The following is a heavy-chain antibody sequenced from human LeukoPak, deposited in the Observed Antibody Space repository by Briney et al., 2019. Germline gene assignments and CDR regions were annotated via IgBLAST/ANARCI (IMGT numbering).Heavy chain of an antibody. CDR3: ARDPEWASVVVPAAIDY. CDR1: GFTFSSYS. CDR2: ISSSSSYI. Sequence: GGSLRLSCAASGFTFSSYSMNWVRQAPGKGLEWVSSISSSSSYIYYADSVKGRFTISRDNAKNSLYLQMNSLRAEDTAVYYCARDPEWASVVVPAAIDYWGQGTLVAVSS. D-gene: IGHD2-2*01. J-gene: IGHJ4*02. V-gene: IGHV3-21*01.